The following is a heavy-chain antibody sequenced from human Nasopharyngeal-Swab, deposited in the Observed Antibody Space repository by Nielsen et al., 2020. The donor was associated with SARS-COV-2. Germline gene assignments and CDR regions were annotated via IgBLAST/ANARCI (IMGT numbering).Heavy chain of an antibody. CDR1: GYTFTSYY. CDR2: INPTDGST. D-gene: IGHD1-7*01. V-gene: IGHV1-46*01. J-gene: IGHJ6*02. Sequence: ASVKVSCKASGYTFTSYYFHWVRQAHGQGLEWMGIINPTDGSTSYAQKFEGRVTMTRVTSTSTVYMELNSLRSEDTAVYYCARVLPFRITGTSGMDVWGQGTTVTVSS. CDR3: ARVLPFRITGTSGMDV.